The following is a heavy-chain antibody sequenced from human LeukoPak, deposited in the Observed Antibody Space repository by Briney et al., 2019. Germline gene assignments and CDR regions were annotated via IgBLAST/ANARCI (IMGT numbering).Heavy chain of an antibody. CDR1: GFTFSRYW. CDR3: ARGADTGYSSDS. Sequence: PGGSLRLSCAASGFTFSRYWMSWVRQAPGKGLVLVSRINSDARSTSYADSVKGRFTISRDNAKNTLYLQMNSLRAEDTAVYYCARGADTGYSSDSWGQGTLVTVSS. V-gene: IGHV3-74*01. D-gene: IGHD6-19*01. J-gene: IGHJ5*02. CDR2: INSDARST.